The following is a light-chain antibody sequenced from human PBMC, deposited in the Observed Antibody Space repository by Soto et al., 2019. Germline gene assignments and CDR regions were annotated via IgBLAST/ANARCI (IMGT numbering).Light chain of an antibody. Sequence: AIRMTQSPSSLSASPGDRVTITCRASQGISSYLAWYQQKPGKAPKLLIYAASTLQSGVPSRFSCSGSGTDCTLTIICLQSEDLATYYCQQYTKGPWTFAQGTKVDIK. CDR1: QGISSY. V-gene: IGKV1-8*01. J-gene: IGKJ1*01. CDR3: QQYTKGPWT. CDR2: AAS.